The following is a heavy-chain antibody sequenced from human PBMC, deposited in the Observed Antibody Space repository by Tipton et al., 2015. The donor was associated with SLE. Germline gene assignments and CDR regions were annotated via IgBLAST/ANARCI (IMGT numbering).Heavy chain of an antibody. CDR1: GGSISSGSYY. CDR2: IYTSGST. CDR3: ARDPYGSGSHWGPYFDY. J-gene: IGHJ4*02. D-gene: IGHD3-10*01. Sequence: TLSLTCTVSGGSISSGSYYWSWIRQPAGKGLEWIGYIYTSGSTNYNPSLKSRVTISVDTSKNQFSLKLTSVTAADTAVYYCARDPYGSGSHWGPYFDYWGQGTLVTVSS. V-gene: IGHV4-61*09.